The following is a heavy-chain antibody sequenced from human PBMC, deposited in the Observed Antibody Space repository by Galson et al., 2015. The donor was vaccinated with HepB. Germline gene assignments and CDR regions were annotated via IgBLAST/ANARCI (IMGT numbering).Heavy chain of an antibody. CDR1: GYTFTGYY. Sequence: SVKVSCKASGYTFTGYYMHWVRQAPGQGLEWMGWINPNSGGTNYAQKFQGRVTMTRDTSISTAYMELSRLRSDDTAVYYCARDPLMKHQLLYGRARYNWFDPWGQRTLVTVSS. V-gene: IGHV1-2*02. D-gene: IGHD2-2*02. J-gene: IGHJ5*02. CDR3: ARDPLMKHQLLYGRARYNWFDP. CDR2: INPNSGGT.